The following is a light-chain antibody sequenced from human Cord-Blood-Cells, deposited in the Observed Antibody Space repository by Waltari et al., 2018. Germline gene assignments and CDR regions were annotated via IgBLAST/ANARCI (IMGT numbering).Light chain of an antibody. V-gene: IGLV2-14*03. CDR2: DVS. J-gene: IGLJ2*01. CDR3: SSYTSSSTVV. CDR1: SSDVGGYNY. Sequence: QSALTQPASVSGSPGQSITISCTGTSSDVGGYNYVSWYQHHPGKAPKLMIYDVSKRPSGVSNRFSGSKSGKPASLTISGLQAEDEADYYCSSYTSSSTVVFGGGTK.